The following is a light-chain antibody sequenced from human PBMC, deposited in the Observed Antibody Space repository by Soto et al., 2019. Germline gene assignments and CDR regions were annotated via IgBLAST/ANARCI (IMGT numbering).Light chain of an antibody. V-gene: IGLV2-14*03. CDR3: SAFTGTTYV. CDR2: DVS. J-gene: IGLJ1*01. Sequence: QSVLTQPASVSGSPGQSGTISCTGTSIDVGGNKYVSWYQHYPGKAPKLMICDVSNRPSGVSNRFSGSKSGNTASLTISGLQAEDEADYYCSAFTGTTYVFGTGTKVTVL. CDR1: SIDVGGNKY.